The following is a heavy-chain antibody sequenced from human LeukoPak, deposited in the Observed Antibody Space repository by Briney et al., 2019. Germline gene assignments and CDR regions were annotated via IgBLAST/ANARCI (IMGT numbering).Heavy chain of an antibody. CDR2: ISGSGGST. J-gene: IGHJ4*02. CDR1: GFSVSSNY. Sequence: GGSLRLSCAASGFSVSSNYMSWVRQAPGKGLEWVSTISGSGGSTYYADSVKGRFTISRDNSKNTLYVQMSSLRAEDTAIYYCAKREYSYQLDDWGQGTLVTVSS. CDR3: AKREYSYQLDD. V-gene: IGHV3-23*01. D-gene: IGHD5-18*01.